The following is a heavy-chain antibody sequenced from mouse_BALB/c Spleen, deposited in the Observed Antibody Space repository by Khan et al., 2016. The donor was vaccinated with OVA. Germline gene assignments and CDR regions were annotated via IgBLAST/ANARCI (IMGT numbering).Heavy chain of an antibody. Sequence: QIQLVQSGPELKKPGETVKISCKASGYTFTNYGINWVKQAPGKGLKWMGWINTNTGEPTYAEEFKGRFAFSLETSASTAYLQLNNLKNEDTATYFCARGNYSGGNSWFAYWGQGTLVTVSA. CDR2: INTNTGEP. J-gene: IGHJ3*01. CDR3: ARGNYSGGNSWFAY. V-gene: IGHV9-3*02. CDR1: GYTFTNYG. D-gene: IGHD1-1*01.